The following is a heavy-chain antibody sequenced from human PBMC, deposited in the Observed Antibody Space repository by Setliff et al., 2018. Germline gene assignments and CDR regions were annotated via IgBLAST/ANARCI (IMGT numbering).Heavy chain of an antibody. J-gene: IGHJ4*02. CDR2: ISA. CDR3: ARGPLDFVVVPAAAKFDY. D-gene: IGHD2-2*01. Sequence: ASVKVSCKASGYTFTAYDIVWVRQATGQGLEWMGWISAYAQKFQGRVTMTTDTSTSTAYMELRSLRSDDTAVYYCARGPLDFVVVPAAAKFDYWGQGTLVTVSS. V-gene: IGHV1-18*01. CDR1: GYTFTAYD.